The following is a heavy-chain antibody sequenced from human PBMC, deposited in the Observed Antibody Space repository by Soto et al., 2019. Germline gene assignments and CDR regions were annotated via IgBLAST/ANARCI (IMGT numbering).Heavy chain of an antibody. D-gene: IGHD6-13*01. V-gene: IGHV3-23*01. Sequence: EVQLLESGGGLVQPGGSLRLSCAASGFTFSSYAMSWVRQAPGKVLEWVSAISGRGGSTYYADSVKGRFTISRDNSKNTLYLQMNSLSAEDTAVYYCAYSSTPFHYLGQGTLVTVSS. CDR3: AYSSTPFHY. CDR1: GFTFSSYA. CDR2: ISGRGGST. J-gene: IGHJ4*02.